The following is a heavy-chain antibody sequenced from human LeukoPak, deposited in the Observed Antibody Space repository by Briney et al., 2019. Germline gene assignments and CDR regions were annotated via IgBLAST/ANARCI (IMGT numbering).Heavy chain of an antibody. V-gene: IGHV3-48*01. J-gene: IGHJ4*02. CDR2: ISSGGNTI. CDR3: ARGRMGSGGFNY. D-gene: IGHD6-19*01. Sequence: GGSLRLSCAASGFTFSTDNMNWVRQAPGKGLEWVSYISSGGNTIYYSDSVKGRFTISRDNAKNSLFLQMNSLRAEDSAVYYCARGRMGSGGFNYWGQGTLVTVSS. CDR1: GFTFSTDN.